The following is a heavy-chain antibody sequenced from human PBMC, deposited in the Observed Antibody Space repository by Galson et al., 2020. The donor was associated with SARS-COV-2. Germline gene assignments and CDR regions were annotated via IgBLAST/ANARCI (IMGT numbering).Heavy chain of an antibody. CDR3: ARDRRDGDKQAFDI. Sequence: ASVKVSCKASGYTFTDYYMHWVRQAPGQGLECMGWINPNNGATNYAQKFQGRVTMTRDTSISTAYMDLSSLTSDDTAVYYCARDRRDGDKQAFDIWGQGTMVTVSS. V-gene: IGHV1-2*02. CDR1: GYTFTDYY. CDR2: INPNNGAT. J-gene: IGHJ3*02.